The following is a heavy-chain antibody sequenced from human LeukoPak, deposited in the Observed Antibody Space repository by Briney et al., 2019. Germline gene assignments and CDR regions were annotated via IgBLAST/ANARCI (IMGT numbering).Heavy chain of an antibody. CDR3: AKATYYYDRSGYQYYFDY. J-gene: IGHJ4*02. CDR1: GFTFSSYA. Sequence: GGSLRLSCAASGFTFSSYAMSWVRQAPGKGLEWVSGISGSGGSTDYADSVKGRFTISRDNSKNTLYLQVNSLRAEDTAVYYCAKATYYYDRSGYQYYFDYWGQGTQVTVSS. CDR2: ISGSGGST. D-gene: IGHD3-22*01. V-gene: IGHV3-23*01.